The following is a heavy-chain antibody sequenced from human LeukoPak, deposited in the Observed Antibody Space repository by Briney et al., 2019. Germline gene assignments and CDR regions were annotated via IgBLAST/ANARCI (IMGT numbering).Heavy chain of an antibody. CDR1: GFTFSSYE. D-gene: IGHD3-9*01. J-gene: IGHJ4*02. CDR2: ISSSGSTI. CDR3: ASYRHYDILTGYYN. V-gene: IGHV3-48*03. Sequence: GGSLRLSCAASGFTFSSYEMNWVRQAPGKGLEWVSYISSSGSTIYYADSVKGRFTISRDNAKNSLCLQMNSLRAEDTAVYYCASYRHYDILTGYYNWGQGTLVTVSS.